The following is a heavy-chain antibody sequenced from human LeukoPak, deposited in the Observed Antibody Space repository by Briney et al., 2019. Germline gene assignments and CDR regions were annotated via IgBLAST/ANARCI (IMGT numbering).Heavy chain of an antibody. CDR1: GFTFSSYA. CDR3: AKSIVVVPAAFDY. CDR2: ISGSGGST. V-gene: IGHV3-23*01. J-gene: IGHJ4*02. Sequence: GGSLRLSCAASGFTFSSYAMSWVRQAPGKGLEWVSAISGSGGSTYYADSVKGRPTISRDNSKNTLYLQMNSLRAEDTAVYYCAKSIVVVPAAFDYWGQGTLVTVSS. D-gene: IGHD2-2*01.